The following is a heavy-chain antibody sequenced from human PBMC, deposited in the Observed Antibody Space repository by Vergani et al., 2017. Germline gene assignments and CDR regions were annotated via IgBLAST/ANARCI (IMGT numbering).Heavy chain of an antibody. Sequence: QVQLQESGPGLVKPSQTLSLTCTVSGDSISSGSYYWSWIRQPAGKGLEWIGRIYTSGSTNYNPSLKSRVTMSVDTSKNYFFLTLSSVTAADTAMYYCARRSSSYYFDIWGQGVLITVSS. CDR3: ARRSSSYYFDI. J-gene: IGHJ5*02. D-gene: IGHD3-22*01. CDR1: GDSISSGSYY. CDR2: IYTSGST. V-gene: IGHV4-61*02.